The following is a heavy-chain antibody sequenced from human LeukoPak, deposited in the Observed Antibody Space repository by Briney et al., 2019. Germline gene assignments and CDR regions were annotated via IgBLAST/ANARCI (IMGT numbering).Heavy chain of an antibody. J-gene: IGHJ5*02. CDR2: MNPNSGNT. CDR3: ARGVRTARGDWFDP. V-gene: IGHV1-8*02. D-gene: IGHD2-21*02. Sequence: ASVKVSCKASGYTFTSYGISWVRQAPGQGLEWMGWMNPNSGNTGYAQKFQGRVTMTRNTSISTAYMELSSLRSEDTAVYYCARGVRTARGDWFDPWGQGTLVTVSS. CDR1: GYTFTSYG.